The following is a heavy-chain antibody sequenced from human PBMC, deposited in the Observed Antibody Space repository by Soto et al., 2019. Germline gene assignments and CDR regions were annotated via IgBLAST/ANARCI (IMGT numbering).Heavy chain of an antibody. CDR1: GGSISSYS. Sequence: SETLSLTCTVSGGSISSYSWTWIRQPPGKGLEWIGYIYDSGSTYYNPSLKSRVTISVDTSKNQFSLRLSSVTAADTAVYYCAREVIPLTTDWYFDLWGRGTLVTVSS. CDR2: IYDSGST. J-gene: IGHJ2*01. D-gene: IGHD4-17*01. CDR3: AREVIPLTTDWYFDL. V-gene: IGHV4-59*12.